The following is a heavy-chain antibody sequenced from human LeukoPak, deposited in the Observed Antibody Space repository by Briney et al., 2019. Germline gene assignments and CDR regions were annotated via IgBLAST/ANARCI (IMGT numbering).Heavy chain of an antibody. Sequence: LPGGSLRLSGAASGFTFSNYWMTWVRQAPGKGLEWVANIKPDGSGKYYVDSVKGRFTISRDNAKNSLYLRMNSLRAEDTAVYYCAELGITMIGGVWGKGTTVTISS. CDR2: IKPDGSGK. J-gene: IGHJ6*04. CDR1: GFTFSNYW. D-gene: IGHD3-10*02. V-gene: IGHV3-7*01. CDR3: AELGITMIGGV.